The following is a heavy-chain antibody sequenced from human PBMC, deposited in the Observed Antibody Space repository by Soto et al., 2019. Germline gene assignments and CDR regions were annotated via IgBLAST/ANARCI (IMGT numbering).Heavy chain of an antibody. CDR2: INAGNGNT. D-gene: IGHD5-18*01. CDR1: GYTFTNYA. V-gene: IGHV1-3*05. Sequence: QVQLVQSGAEEKKPGASVKVSCKASGYTFTNYAMHWVRQAPGQRLEWMGWINAGNGNTKYSQKFQGRGTITRDTSASTAYMELSSLRSEDTAVYYLARVSGYYLPDYWGQGTLVTVSS. CDR3: ARVSGYYLPDY. J-gene: IGHJ4*02.